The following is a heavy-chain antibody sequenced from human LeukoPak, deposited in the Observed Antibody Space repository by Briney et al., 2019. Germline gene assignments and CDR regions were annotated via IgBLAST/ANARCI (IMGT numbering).Heavy chain of an antibody. Sequence: GGSLRLSCAASGFTFSDYYMSWIRQAPGKGLEWVSSISSSSSYIYYADPVKGRFTISRDNAKNSLYLQINSLRAEDTAVYYCARKRPYGNFDYWGQGTLVTVSS. V-gene: IGHV3-11*06. CDR1: GFTFSDYY. D-gene: IGHD1-26*01. J-gene: IGHJ4*02. CDR3: ARKRPYGNFDY. CDR2: ISSSSSYI.